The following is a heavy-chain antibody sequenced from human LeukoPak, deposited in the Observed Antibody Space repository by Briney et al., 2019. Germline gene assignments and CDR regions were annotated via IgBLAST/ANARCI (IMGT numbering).Heavy chain of an antibody. CDR1: GGSFSGYY. J-gene: IGHJ1*01. CDR3: ASRFYYYDSSGYYERIKPLHRYFQH. CDR2: INHSGST. Sequence: PSETLSLTCAVYGGSFSGYYWSWIRQPPGKGLEWIGVINHSGSTNYNPSLKSRVTISVDTSKNQFSLKLSSVTAADTAVYYCASRFYYYDSSGYYERIKPLHRYFQHWGQGTLVTVSS. V-gene: IGHV4-34*01. D-gene: IGHD3-22*01.